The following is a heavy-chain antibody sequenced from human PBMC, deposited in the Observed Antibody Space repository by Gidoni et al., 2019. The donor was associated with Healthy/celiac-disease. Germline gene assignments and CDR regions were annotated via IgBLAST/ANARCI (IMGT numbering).Heavy chain of an antibody. V-gene: IGHV4-59*01. J-gene: IGHJ4*02. CDR2: IYYSGST. D-gene: IGHD6-19*01. CDR1: GGSTSSYY. Sequence: QVQLQESGPGLVKPSETLSLTCTASGGSTSSYYCSWIRQPPGKGLEWIGYIYYSGSTNYNPSLKSRVTISVDTSKNQFSLKLSSVTAADTAVYYCARAEVAVAGTPVFDYWGQGTLVTVSS. CDR3: ARAEVAVAGTPVFDY.